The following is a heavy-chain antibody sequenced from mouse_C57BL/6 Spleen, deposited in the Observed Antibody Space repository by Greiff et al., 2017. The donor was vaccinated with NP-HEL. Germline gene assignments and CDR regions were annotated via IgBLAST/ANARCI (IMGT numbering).Heavy chain of an antibody. CDR2: ISDGGSYT. D-gene: IGHD2-3*01. V-gene: IGHV5-4*01. J-gene: IGHJ1*03. CDR3: ARDRGYYLWYFDV. CDR1: GFTFSSYA. Sequence: EVKLVESGGGLVKPGGSLKLSCAASGFTFSSYAMSWVRQTPEKRLEWVATISDGGSYTYYPDNVKGRFTISRDNAKNNLYLQMSHLKSEDTAMYYCARDRGYYLWYFDVWGTGTTVTVSS.